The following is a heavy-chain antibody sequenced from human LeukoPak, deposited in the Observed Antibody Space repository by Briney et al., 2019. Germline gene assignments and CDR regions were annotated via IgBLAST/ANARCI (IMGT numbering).Heavy chain of an antibody. V-gene: IGHV3-30*18. CDR2: ISYDGSNK. CDR1: GFTFSSYG. Sequence: GRSLRLSCAASGFTFSSYGMHWVRQAPGKGLEWVAVISYDGSNKYYADSVKGRFTISRDKSKNTLYLQMNSLRAEDTAVYYCAKDLVRHYDSSGYFPLYYYGMDVWGQGTTVTVSS. J-gene: IGHJ6*02. D-gene: IGHD3-22*01. CDR3: AKDLVRHYDSSGYFPLYYYGMDV.